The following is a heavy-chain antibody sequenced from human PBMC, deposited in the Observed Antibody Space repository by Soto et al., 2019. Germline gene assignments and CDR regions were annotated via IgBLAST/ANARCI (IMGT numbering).Heavy chain of an antibody. CDR2: IHPGDADI. CDR3: RRRARANIDRRLVHFQ. J-gene: IGHJ1*01. Sequence: GESLQVCCQASGDIFTYYWIAWVRQGPGGGPEWMGIIHPGDADIRYSPSVQGQVTISADESIGTAYLQWGSLKAADTAIYYCRRRARANIDRRLVHFQ. CDR1: GDIFTYYW. V-gene: IGHV5-51*01. D-gene: IGHD6-25*01.